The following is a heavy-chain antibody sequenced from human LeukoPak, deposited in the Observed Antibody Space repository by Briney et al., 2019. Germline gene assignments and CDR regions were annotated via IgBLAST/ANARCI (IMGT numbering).Heavy chain of an antibody. CDR2: IYYSGSA. Sequence: SETLSLTCTVSGGSISSYYWSWIRQPPGKGLEWIGYIYYSGSANYNPSLKSRVTISVDTSKNQFSLKLSSVTAADTAVYYCARAPYYYYGMDVWGQGTTVTVSS. J-gene: IGHJ6*02. V-gene: IGHV4-59*08. CDR3: ARAPYYYYGMDV. CDR1: GGSISSYY.